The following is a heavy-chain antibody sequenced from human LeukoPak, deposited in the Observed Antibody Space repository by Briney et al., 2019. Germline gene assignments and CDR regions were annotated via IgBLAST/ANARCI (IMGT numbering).Heavy chain of an antibody. D-gene: IGHD3-16*01. CDR2: INHSGST. J-gene: IGHJ4*02. CDR3: ARGRWGAADY. V-gene: IGHV4-34*01. CDR1: GGSFSGYY. Sequence: SETLSLTCAVYGGSFSGYYWSWIRQPPGKGPEWIGEINHSGSTNYNPSLKSRVTISVDTSKNQFSLKLSSVTAADTAVYYCARGRWGAADYWGQGTLVTVSS.